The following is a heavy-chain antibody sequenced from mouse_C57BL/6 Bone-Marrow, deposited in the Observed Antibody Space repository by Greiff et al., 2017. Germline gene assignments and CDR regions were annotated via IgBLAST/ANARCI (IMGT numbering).Heavy chain of an antibody. Sequence: EVQLQQSGPELVKPGASVTMSCKASGYTFTDYNMHWVKQSHGKSLEWIGYINPNNGGTSYNQKFKGKATLTVNKSSSTAYMELRSLTSEDSAVYYCVSYGSSYGYAMDYWGQGTSVTVSS. CDR3: VSYGSSYGYAMDY. CDR1: GYTFTDYN. J-gene: IGHJ4*01. V-gene: IGHV1-22*01. CDR2: INPNNGGT. D-gene: IGHD1-1*01.